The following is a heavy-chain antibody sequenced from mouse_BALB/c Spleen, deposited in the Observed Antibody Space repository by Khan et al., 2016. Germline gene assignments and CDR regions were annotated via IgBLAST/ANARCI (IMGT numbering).Heavy chain of an antibody. Sequence: EVQLLETGGGLVQPGGSRGLSCEGSGFTFSGFWMSWVRQAPGRTLEWIGDINSDGSAINYAPSIKDRFTIFRDNDKSTLYLQMSNVRSEDTATYFCMRASSWYFDVWGAATTVTVSS. CDR2: INSDGSAI. V-gene: IGHV11-2*02. CDR3: MRASSWYFDV. CDR1: GFTFSGFW. J-gene: IGHJ1*02.